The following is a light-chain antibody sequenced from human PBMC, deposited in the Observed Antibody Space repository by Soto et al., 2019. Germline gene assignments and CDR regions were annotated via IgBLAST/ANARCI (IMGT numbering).Light chain of an antibody. V-gene: IGKV3-11*01. CDR1: QSVSRY. J-gene: IGKJ1*01. CDR2: DAS. CDR3: QQRSDWPTP. Sequence: EIVLTQSPATLSLSPGERATLSCRTSQSVSRYLAWYQQKPGQAPRLLIYDASNRATGIPAKFSGSGSGTDFTLTISSLEPEDFAVYYCQQRSDWPTPFGQGTKVDIK.